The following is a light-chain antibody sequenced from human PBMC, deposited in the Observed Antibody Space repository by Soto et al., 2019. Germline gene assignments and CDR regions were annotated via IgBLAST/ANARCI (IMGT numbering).Light chain of an antibody. CDR2: KAS. Sequence: DIQMTQSPSTLSASVGDRVTITCRASQSISSWLAWYQQKPGKAPKLLIYKASSLESGVPSRFSGSGSGTEFTLTISSLQTDDFAPYYCQQYNSYSPYTFGQGTKLEIK. J-gene: IGKJ2*01. V-gene: IGKV1-5*03. CDR3: QQYNSYSPYT. CDR1: QSISSW.